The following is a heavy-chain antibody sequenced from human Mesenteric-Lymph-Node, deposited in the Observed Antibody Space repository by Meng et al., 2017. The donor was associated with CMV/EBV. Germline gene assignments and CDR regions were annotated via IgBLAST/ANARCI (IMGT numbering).Heavy chain of an antibody. CDR3: ARNEDVSGNYGNAFDI. Sequence: ASVKVSCKASGYIFSNYGISWVRQAPGQGLEWMGWISAQKDNTKYAQNVQGRVTMTRDTSISTAYMELSSLRSDDTAVYYCARNEDVSGNYGNAFDIWGQGTMVTVSS. CDR1: GYIFSNYG. CDR2: ISAQKDNT. D-gene: IGHD1-26*01. J-gene: IGHJ3*02. V-gene: IGHV1-18*01.